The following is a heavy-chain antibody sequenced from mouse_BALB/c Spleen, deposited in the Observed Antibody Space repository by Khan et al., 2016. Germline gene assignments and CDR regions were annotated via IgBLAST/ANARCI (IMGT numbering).Heavy chain of an antibody. Sequence: VQLKESGAELVKPGASVKLSCTASGFNIKDTYIHWVKQRPEQGLEWIGRIDPANDNTKYDPRFPGKATITADTSSNTAYLQLSSLTSEDTAVYFCARGIYDYGFAYWGQGTLVSVSA. CDR1: GFNIKDTY. D-gene: IGHD2-4*01. CDR2: IDPANDNT. CDR3: ARGIYDYGFAY. J-gene: IGHJ3*01. V-gene: IGHV14-3*02.